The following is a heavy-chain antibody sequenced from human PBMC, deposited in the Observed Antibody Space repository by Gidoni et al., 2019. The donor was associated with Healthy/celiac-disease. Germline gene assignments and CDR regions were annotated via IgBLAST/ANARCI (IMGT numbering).Heavy chain of an antibody. V-gene: IGHV3-21*01. Sequence: EVQLVEYGGGLVKTGGSLSLSCAASGFTFSSYSMNWVRQAPGKGLEWVSSISSSSSYIYYADSVKGRFTISRDNAKNSLYLQMNSLRAEDTAVYYCAREGRGDYFDYWGQGTLVTVSS. J-gene: IGHJ4*02. CDR3: AREGRGDYFDY. CDR2: ISSSSSYI. CDR1: GFTFSSYS. D-gene: IGHD3-16*01.